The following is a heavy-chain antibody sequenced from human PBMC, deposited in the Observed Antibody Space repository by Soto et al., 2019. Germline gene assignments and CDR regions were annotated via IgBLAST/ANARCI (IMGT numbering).Heavy chain of an antibody. CDR1: GFTFSSYA. Sequence: EVQLLESGGGLVQPGGSLRLSSAASGFTFSSYAMSWVRQAPGKGLEWVSAISGSGGSKYYADSVKGRFTISRDNSKNTLYLQMNSLRAEDTAVYYCAKDKQWLVLSWDYWGQGTLVTVSS. CDR2: ISGSGGSK. CDR3: AKDKQWLVLSWDY. D-gene: IGHD6-19*01. V-gene: IGHV3-23*01. J-gene: IGHJ4*01.